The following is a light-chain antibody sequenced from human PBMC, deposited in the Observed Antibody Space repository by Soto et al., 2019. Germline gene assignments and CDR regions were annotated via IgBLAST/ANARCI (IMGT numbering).Light chain of an antibody. V-gene: IGKV1-5*03. CDR1: ETINGW. CDR3: QQYNSYFFT. Sequence: DIQMTQSPSTLSASVGDRVNITCRASETINGWLAWDQQKPGKAPKLRISRASDLQTGVPTRFSGSGSGTEFTLTISSLQTDDFATYYCQQYNSYFFTFGPGTKVDVK. CDR2: RAS. J-gene: IGKJ3*01.